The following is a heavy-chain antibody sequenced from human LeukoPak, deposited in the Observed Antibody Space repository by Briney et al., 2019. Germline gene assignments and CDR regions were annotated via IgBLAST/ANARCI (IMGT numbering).Heavy chain of an antibody. CDR3: ARGPLERIFRMRYSEYYYYGLDV. CDR1: GGSVSSGSYY. CDR2: IYYSGST. V-gene: IGHV4-61*01. D-gene: IGHD2/OR15-2a*01. Sequence: PSETLSLTCTVSGGSVSSGSYYWSWIRQPPGKGLEWIGYIYYSGSTNYNPSLKSRVTISVDTSKNQFSLELSSVTAADTAVYHCARGPLERIFRMRYSEYYYYGLDVWGQGTTVTVSS. J-gene: IGHJ6*02.